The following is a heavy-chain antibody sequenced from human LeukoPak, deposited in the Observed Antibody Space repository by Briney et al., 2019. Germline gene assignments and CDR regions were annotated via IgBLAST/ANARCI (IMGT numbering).Heavy chain of an antibody. J-gene: IGHJ4*02. CDR1: GYTFTDYY. CDR2: VNPKTGDS. D-gene: IGHD1-26*01. CDR3: ASTSISSGG. V-gene: IGHV1-2*06. Sequence: RASVKVSCTTSGYTFTDYYIHWVRQATGQGFEWMGRVNPKTGDSNYAQKFQGRISMTRDTSITTVHLDLYSLTSDDTAVYFCASTSISSGGWGQGTLVTVSS.